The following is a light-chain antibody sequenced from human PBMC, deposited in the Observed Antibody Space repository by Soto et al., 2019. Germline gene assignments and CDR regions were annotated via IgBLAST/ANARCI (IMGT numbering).Light chain of an antibody. J-gene: IGKJ5*01. CDR2: DVS. V-gene: IGKV1-5*01. CDR1: QTVERW. CDR3: QQYKDYVYT. Sequence: DIQMTQSPSTLSASVGDRVIITCRASQTVERWMAWYQQKPGKAPKLLISDVSTLERGVPSRFSGSGSATEFTLTISGLQPDDFATYYCQQYKDYVYTFGQGTRL.